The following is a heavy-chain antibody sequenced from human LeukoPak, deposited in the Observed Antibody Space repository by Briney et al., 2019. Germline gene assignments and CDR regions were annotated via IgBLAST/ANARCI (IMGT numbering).Heavy chain of an antibody. Sequence: SETPSLTCTVSGGSISSGSYYWSWIRQPAGKGLEWIGRIYTSGSTNYNPSLKSRVTISVDTSKNQFSLKLSSVTAADTAVYYCARDPRGSTSFDYWGQGTLVTVSS. CDR1: GGSISSGSYY. D-gene: IGHD6-13*01. J-gene: IGHJ4*02. CDR3: ARDPRGSTSFDY. V-gene: IGHV4-61*02. CDR2: IYTSGST.